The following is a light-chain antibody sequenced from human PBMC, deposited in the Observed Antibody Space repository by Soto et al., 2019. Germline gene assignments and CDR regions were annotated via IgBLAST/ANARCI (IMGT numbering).Light chain of an antibody. CDR1: GSNVENYNL. CDR3: SSYAGAVV. Sequence: QSALTQPASVSGSPGQSITISCTRTGSNVENYNLVSWYQHPPGKAPKLIIYEGSERPSGVSNRFSGAQSGHTASLTIFGLQAEDEADYYCSSYAGAVVFGGGTKVTVL. V-gene: IGLV2-23*01. J-gene: IGLJ2*01. CDR2: EGS.